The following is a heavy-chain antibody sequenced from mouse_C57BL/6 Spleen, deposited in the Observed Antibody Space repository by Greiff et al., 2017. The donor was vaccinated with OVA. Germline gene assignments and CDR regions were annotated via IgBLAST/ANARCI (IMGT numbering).Heavy chain of an antibody. D-gene: IGHD2-4*01. CDR1: GFSLTSYG. J-gene: IGHJ3*01. Sequence: VQRVESGPGLVQPSQSLSITCTVSGFSLTSYGVHWVRQSPGKGLEWLGVIWSGGSTDYNAAFISRLSISKDNSKSQVFFKMNSLQADDTAIYYCAREAYDYGLGYWGQGTLVTVSA. CDR3: AREAYDYGLGY. CDR2: IWSGGST. V-gene: IGHV2-2*01.